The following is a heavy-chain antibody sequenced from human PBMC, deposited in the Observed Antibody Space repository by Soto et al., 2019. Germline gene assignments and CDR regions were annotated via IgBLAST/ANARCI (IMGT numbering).Heavy chain of an antibody. CDR1: GFMFTRST. D-gene: IGHD3-9*01. V-gene: IGHV3-21*01. Sequence: WGSLRLSCVASGFMFTRSTMNWVRQAPGKGLEWVSSITSSSDYIFYADSVKGRFTISRDNAKNSLYLQMNSLRAEDTVVYYCARVGTGSSTSLDIWGNGTMVTLSP. J-gene: IGHJ6*04. CDR3: ARVGTGSSTSLDI. CDR2: ITSSSDYI.